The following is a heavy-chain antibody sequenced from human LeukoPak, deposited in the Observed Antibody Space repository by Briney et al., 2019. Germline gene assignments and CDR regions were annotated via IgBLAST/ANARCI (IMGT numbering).Heavy chain of an antibody. V-gene: IGHV4-4*07. Sequence: SPSETLSLTCTVSGGSISSYYWSWIRQPAGKGLEWIGRIYTSGSTNYNPSLKSRVTMSVDTSKNQFSLKLSSVTAADTAVYYCARLSYSSGWTGLDYWGQGTLVTVSS. D-gene: IGHD6-19*01. CDR2: IYTSGST. CDR1: GGSISSYY. J-gene: IGHJ4*02. CDR3: ARLSYSSGWTGLDY.